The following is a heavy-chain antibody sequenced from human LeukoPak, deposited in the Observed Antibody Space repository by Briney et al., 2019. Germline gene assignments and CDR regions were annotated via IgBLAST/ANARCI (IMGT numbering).Heavy chain of an antibody. Sequence: ASETLSLTCTVSGGSISSYYWSWIRQPPGKGLEWIEYIYYSGSTNYNPSLKSRVTISVDTSKNQFSLKLSSVTAADTAVYYCARGRMVYAPVDYWGQGTLVTVSS. CDR1: GGSISSYY. D-gene: IGHD2-8*01. J-gene: IGHJ4*02. CDR2: IYYSGST. V-gene: IGHV4-59*01. CDR3: ARGRMVYAPVDY.